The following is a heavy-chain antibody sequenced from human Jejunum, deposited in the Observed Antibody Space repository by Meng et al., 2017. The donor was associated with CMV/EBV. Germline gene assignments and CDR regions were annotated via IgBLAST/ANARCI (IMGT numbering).Heavy chain of an antibody. D-gene: IGHD3-16*01. J-gene: IGHJ5*02. Sequence: VRRPESGPGLGRSSEPLSPTCRCSGGPISGYYWSWVRQPAGKRLEWIGRFHPGGTTNYNPSLENRITVSVDSSKNQFFLKLTSVTAADTAIYYCARECVGEAYDCQWNYWFDPWGRGTLVTVSS. CDR1: GGPISGYY. V-gene: IGHV4-4*07. CDR2: FHPGGTT. CDR3: ARECVGEAYDCQWNYWFDP.